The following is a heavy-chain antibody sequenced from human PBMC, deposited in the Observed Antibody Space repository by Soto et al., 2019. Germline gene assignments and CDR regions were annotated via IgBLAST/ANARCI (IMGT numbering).Heavy chain of an antibody. Sequence: QVQLVESGGGVVQPGRSLRLSCAASGFTFSSYGMHWVRQAPGKGLEWVAVIWYDGSNKYYADSVKGRFTISRDNSKNXXYLQMNSRRAEDTAVYYCARDTARAMVRIYYGMDVWGQGTTVTVSS. CDR2: IWYDGSNK. J-gene: IGHJ6*02. V-gene: IGHV3-33*01. CDR1: GFTFSSYG. D-gene: IGHD3-10*01. CDR3: ARDTARAMVRIYYGMDV.